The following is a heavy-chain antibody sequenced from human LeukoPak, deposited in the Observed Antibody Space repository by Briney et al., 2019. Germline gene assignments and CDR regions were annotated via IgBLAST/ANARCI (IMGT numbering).Heavy chain of an antibody. CDR1: GFTFSSYD. V-gene: IGHV3-13*01. CDR2: IVIAGDT. J-gene: IGHJ4*02. CDR3: ARDRYTVTTQGLAY. Sequence: PGGSLRLSCAASGFTFSSYDMHWVRQATGKGLEWVSSIVIAGDTYYTGSVRGRFTISRENAKNSLYLQMNSLRAEDTAVYYCARDRYTVTTQGLAYWGQGTLVTVSS. D-gene: IGHD4-17*01.